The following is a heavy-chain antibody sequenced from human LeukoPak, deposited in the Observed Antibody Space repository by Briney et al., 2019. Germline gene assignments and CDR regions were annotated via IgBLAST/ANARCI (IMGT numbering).Heavy chain of an antibody. CDR3: ATSDASTMIVVASRAFDI. J-gene: IGHJ3*02. D-gene: IGHD3-22*01. Sequence: ASVKVSCKVSGYTLTELSMHWVRQAPGKGLEWMGGFDPEDGETIYAKKFQGRVTMNEDTSTDTAYMELSSLRSEDTAVYYCATSDASTMIVVASRAFDIWGQGTMVTVSS. CDR1: GYTLTELS. CDR2: FDPEDGET. V-gene: IGHV1-24*01.